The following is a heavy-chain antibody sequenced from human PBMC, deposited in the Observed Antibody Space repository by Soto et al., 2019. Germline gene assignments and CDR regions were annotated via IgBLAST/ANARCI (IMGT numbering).Heavy chain of an antibody. CDR1: GFTFSSYA. V-gene: IGHV3-23*01. J-gene: IGHJ4*02. D-gene: IGHD6-13*01. Sequence: PGGSLRLSCAASGFTFSSYAMSWVRQAPGKGLEWVSAISGSGGSTYYADSVKGRFTISRDNSKNTLYLQMNSLRAEDTAVYYCAKSSQSGIAAAGSFGYWGQGTLVTVSS. CDR2: ISGSGGST. CDR3: AKSSQSGIAAAGSFGY.